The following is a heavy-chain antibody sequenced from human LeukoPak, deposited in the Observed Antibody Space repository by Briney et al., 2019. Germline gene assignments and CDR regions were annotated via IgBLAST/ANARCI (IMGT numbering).Heavy chain of an antibody. J-gene: IGHJ6*02. CDR2: INSSSSYI. CDR3: ARALSSGWLESYYYGMDV. V-gene: IGHV3-21*01. D-gene: IGHD6-19*01. CDR1: GFTVSSYN. Sequence: PGGSLRLSCAASGFTVSSYNRNWVRQAPGKGLKWVSSINSSSSYIYYADSVKGRFTISRDNAKNSLYLQMNSLRAEDTAVYYCARALSSGWLESYYYGMDVWGQGTTVTVSS.